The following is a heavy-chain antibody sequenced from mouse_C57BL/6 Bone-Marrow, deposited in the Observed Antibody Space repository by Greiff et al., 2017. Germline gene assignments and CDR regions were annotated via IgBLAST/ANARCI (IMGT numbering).Heavy chain of an antibody. V-gene: IGHV1-50*01. CDR2: IDPSDSYT. CDR1: GYTFTSYW. D-gene: IGHD2-1*01. Sequence: VQLQQPGAELVKPGASVKLSCKASGYTFTSYWMQWVKQRPGQGLEWIGEIDPSDSYTNYNQKFKGKATLTVDTSSSTAYMQLSSLTSEDSAVYYCAFYYGSYAFDNWGRGNTLSVSS. CDR3: AFYYGSYAFDN. J-gene: IGHJ2*01.